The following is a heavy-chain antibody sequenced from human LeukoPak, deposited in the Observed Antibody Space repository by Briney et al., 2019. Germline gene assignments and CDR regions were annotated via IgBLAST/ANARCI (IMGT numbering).Heavy chain of an antibody. CDR2: INGGNGKT. D-gene: IGHD3-10*01. J-gene: IGHJ4*02. Sequence: GASVKVSCKASGYTFTNYAIHWVRQAPGQRLEWMGWINGGNGKTMYSQKLQGRVTITRDSSASTVNMELSSLRSEDTAVYYCARPSHYGSSFPYFFDYWGQGTLVTVSS. CDR3: ARPSHYGSSFPYFFDY. CDR1: GYTFTNYA. V-gene: IGHV1-3*01.